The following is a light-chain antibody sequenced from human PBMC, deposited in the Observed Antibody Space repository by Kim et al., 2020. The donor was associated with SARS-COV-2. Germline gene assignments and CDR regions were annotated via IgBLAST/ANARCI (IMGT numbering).Light chain of an antibody. J-gene: IGKJ2*01. Sequence: DIQMTQSPSSLSASVGDRVTITCRASQSISSWLAWYQQKPGKAPNLLIYDASSLESGVPSRFSGRGSGTEFTLTISSLQPDDFATYYCQQYDTDPNTFGQGTKLEI. CDR3: QQYDTDPNT. CDR2: DAS. V-gene: IGKV1-5*01. CDR1: QSISSW.